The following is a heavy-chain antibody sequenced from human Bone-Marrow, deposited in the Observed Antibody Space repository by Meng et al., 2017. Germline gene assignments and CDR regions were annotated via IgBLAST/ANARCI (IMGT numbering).Heavy chain of an antibody. V-gene: IGHV4-38-2*02. Sequence: SETLSLTCTVSGYSISSGYYWGWIRQPPGKGLEWIGSIYHSGSTYYNPSLKSRVTISVDTSKNQFSLKLSSVTAADTAVYYCDTYYYDSSGYYDAFDIWGQGTMVT. J-gene: IGHJ3*02. CDR3: DTYYYDSSGYYDAFDI. CDR1: GYSISSGYY. D-gene: IGHD3-22*01. CDR2: IYHSGST.